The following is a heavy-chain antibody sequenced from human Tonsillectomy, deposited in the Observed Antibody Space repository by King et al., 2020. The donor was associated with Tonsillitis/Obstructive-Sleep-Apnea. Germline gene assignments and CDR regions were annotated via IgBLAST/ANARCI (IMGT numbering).Heavy chain of an antibody. D-gene: IGHD2-15*01. CDR1: GFTFSSYG. CDR3: AKGNRGDSSYSPGDY. V-gene: IGHV3-30*18. CDR2: ISDDGTNI. Sequence: VQLVESGGGVVQPGRSLRLSCAASGFTFSSYGMQWVRQAPGKGLEWGVVISDDGTNIHYADSVKGRFTISRDNSKNPLYLQMNSLRAEDTAVYYCAKGNRGDSSYSPGDYWGQGTLVTVSS. J-gene: IGHJ4*02.